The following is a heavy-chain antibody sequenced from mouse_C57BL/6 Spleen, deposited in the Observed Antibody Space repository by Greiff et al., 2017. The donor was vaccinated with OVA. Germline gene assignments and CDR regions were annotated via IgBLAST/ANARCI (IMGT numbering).Heavy chain of an antibody. CDR3: AREGDGYYPFDY. Sequence: QVQLKESGAELVKPGASVKISCKASGYAFSSYWMNWVKQRPGKGLEWIGQIYPGDGDTNYNGKFKGKATLTADKSSSTAYMQLSSLTSEDSAVYFCAREGDGYYPFDYWGQGTTLTVSS. CDR1: GYAFSSYW. CDR2: IYPGDGDT. D-gene: IGHD2-3*01. J-gene: IGHJ2*01. V-gene: IGHV1-80*01.